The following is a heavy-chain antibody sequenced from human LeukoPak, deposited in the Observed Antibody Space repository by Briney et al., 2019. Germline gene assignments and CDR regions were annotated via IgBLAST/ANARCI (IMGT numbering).Heavy chain of an antibody. CDR1: GYTFTGYY. CDR3: AREQPAANWFDP. CDR2: INPNSGGT. J-gene: IGHJ5*02. D-gene: IGHD2-2*01. V-gene: IGHV1-2*02. Sequence: AASVKVSCKAPGYTFTGYYMHWVRQAPGQGLEWMGWINPNSGGTNYAQKFQGRVTMTRDTSISTAYMELSRLRSDDTAVYYCAREQPAANWFDPWGQGTLVTVSS.